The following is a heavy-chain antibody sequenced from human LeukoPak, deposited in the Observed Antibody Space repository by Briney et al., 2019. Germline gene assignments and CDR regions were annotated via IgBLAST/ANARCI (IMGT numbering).Heavy chain of an antibody. CDR2: ISGSGGTT. Sequence: TGGSLRLSCAASGLTFSSYYMSWVRQAPGKGLEWVSAISGSGGTTYYADSVKGRFTISRDTSKKSLFLQMNSPRAEDTAVYYGAIGNTVGITTFGEVPDWGEGTPVT. CDR3: AIGNTVGITTFGEVPD. V-gene: IGHV3-23*01. D-gene: IGHD3-3*01. CDR1: GLTFSSYY. J-gene: IGHJ4*02.